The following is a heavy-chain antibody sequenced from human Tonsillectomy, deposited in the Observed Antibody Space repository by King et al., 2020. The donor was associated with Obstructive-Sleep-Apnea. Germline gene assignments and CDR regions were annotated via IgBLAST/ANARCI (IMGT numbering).Heavy chain of an antibody. CDR3: ARTFASGSYTTS. CDR2: IDPSDSYI. D-gene: IGHD3-10*01. CDR1: GYIFTNYW. J-gene: IGHJ5*02. Sequence: DVQLVESGAELKKPGESLTISCQGSGYIFTNYWISWVRQMPGKGLEWMGRIDPSDSYINSNPSFRGHVTFSADKSINTAFLKWTSLQASDTAIYYCARTFASGSYTTSWGQGTLVTVSS. V-gene: IGHV5-10-1*01.